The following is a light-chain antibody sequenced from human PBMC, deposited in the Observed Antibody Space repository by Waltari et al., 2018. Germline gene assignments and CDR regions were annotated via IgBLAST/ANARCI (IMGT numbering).Light chain of an antibody. J-gene: IGLJ2*01. CDR2: EVS. Sequence: QAALTQPPSMSGSPGQSVTISCTGTSSDIGGYNRVSWYQQHPGKAPKLMIYEVSQRPSGVSDRFSGSKSGNTASLTISGLQAEDEADYYCSSYAGSNTVLIGGGTRLTVL. CDR1: SSDIGGYNR. CDR3: SSYAGSNTVL. V-gene: IGLV2-8*01.